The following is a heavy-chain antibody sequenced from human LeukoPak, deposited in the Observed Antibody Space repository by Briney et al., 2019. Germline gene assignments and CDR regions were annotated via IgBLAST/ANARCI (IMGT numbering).Heavy chain of an antibody. Sequence: PGGSLRLSCAASGFTFSNNWMTWVRQAPGKGLEWVASVKKDASEKYYVDSVKGRFTISRDNAKNSLYLQMSSLRVEDTAVYYCARSGGWAAPLGYWGQGTPVTVSS. CDR3: ARSGGWAAPLGY. J-gene: IGHJ4*02. D-gene: IGHD3-16*01. CDR2: VKKDASEK. V-gene: IGHV3-7*01. CDR1: GFTFSNNW.